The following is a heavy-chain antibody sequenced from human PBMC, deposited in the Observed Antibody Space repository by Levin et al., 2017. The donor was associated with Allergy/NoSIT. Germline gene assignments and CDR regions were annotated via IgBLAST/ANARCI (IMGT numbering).Heavy chain of an antibody. D-gene: IGHD3-10*01. Sequence: GGSLRLSCAASGFTVSDTYMTWVRQAPGKGLECVSVIYSGGSTYYADSVMGRFTISRDNSNNTFYLQMRNLRGDDTAIYYCARGGHLGSIGVYGMDVWGQGTTVTVSS. J-gene: IGHJ6*02. CDR3: ARGGHLGSIGVYGMDV. CDR2: IYSGGST. CDR1: GFTVSDTY. V-gene: IGHV3-53*01.